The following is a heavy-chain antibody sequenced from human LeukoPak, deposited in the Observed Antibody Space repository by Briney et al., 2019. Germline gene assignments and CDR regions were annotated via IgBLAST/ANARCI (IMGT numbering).Heavy chain of an antibody. V-gene: IGHV1-18*01. Sequence: ASVKVSCKASGYSFNRYGISWVRQAPGQGLEWMGWISGYNGNTNQAQKFQGRVSMTTDTSTSTAYMELRSLRSEDTAVYYCARDYGYGVTVMISDDYWGQGTLVTVSS. CDR3: ARDYGYGVTVMISDDY. J-gene: IGHJ4*02. CDR2: ISGYNGNT. CDR1: GYSFNRYG. D-gene: IGHD5-18*01.